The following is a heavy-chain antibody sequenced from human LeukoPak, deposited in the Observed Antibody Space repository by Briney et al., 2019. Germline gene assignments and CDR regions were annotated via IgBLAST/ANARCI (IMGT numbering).Heavy chain of an antibody. D-gene: IGHD2-15*01. CDR1: GYTFTGYY. Sequence: ASVKVSCTASGYTFTGYYMHWVRQAPGQGLEWMGWIHPNSGGTNYAQKFQGRVTMTRDTSISTAYMELSRLRSDDTAVYYCARDVVGATNWFDPWGQGTLVTVSS. CDR3: ARDVVGATNWFDP. CDR2: IHPNSGGT. V-gene: IGHV1-2*02. J-gene: IGHJ5*02.